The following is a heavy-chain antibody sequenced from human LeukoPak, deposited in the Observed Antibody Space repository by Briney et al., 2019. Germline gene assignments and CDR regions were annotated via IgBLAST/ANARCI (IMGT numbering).Heavy chain of an antibody. CDR1: GGSISSSDFH. J-gene: IGHJ5*02. CDR3: ARDATYPPKGFDP. CDR2: IYYSGST. V-gene: IGHV4-39*02. Sequence: SETLSLTCTVSGGSISSSDFHWGWIRQPPGKGLEWIGSIYYSGSTYYNPSLKSRVTISVDTSKNQFSLKLSSVTAADTAVYYCARDATYPPKGFDPWGQGTLVTVSS.